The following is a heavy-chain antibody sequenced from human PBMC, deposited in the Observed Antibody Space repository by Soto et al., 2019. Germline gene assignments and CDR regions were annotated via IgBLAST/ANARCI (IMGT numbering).Heavy chain of an antibody. D-gene: IGHD6-13*01. J-gene: IGHJ4*02. CDR2: INSDGSST. CDR1: GFTFSSYW. V-gene: IGHV3-74*01. CDR3: ARALYSSRWDDYFDN. Sequence: SGFTFSSYWMHWVRQAPGKGLVWVSRINSDGSSTSYADSVKGRFTISRDNAKNTLYLQMNSLRAEDTAVYYCARALYSSRWDDYFDNWGQGTPVTVSS.